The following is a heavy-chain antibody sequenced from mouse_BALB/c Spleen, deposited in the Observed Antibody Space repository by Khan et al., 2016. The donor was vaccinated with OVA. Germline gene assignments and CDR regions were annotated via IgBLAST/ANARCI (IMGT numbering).Heavy chain of an antibody. Sequence: IQLVQSGGDLVKPGGSLKLSCAASGFTFSSYSMSWVRQTPDKRLEWVATISSGADYTYYPDSVKGRLTISRDNAKNTLYLQMSSLKSEDTAMYYCASNLSGSFAYWGQGTLVTVSA. D-gene: IGHD1-3*01. CDR3: ASNLSGSFAY. V-gene: IGHV5-6*01. J-gene: IGHJ3*01. CDR1: GFTFSSYS. CDR2: ISSGADYT.